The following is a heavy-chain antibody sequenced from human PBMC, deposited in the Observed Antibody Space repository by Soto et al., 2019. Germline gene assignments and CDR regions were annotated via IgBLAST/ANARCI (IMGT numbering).Heavy chain of an antibody. CDR1: GGTFSSYA. CDR3: ARRGYSSSSPYYYYGMDV. D-gene: IGHD6-6*01. Sequence: SLKVSCKASGGTFSSYAISWVRQAPGQGLEWMGGIIPIFGTANYAQKFQGRVTITADESTSTAYMELSSLRSEDTAVYYCARRGYSSSSPYYYYGMDVWGQGTTATVSS. V-gene: IGHV1-69*13. CDR2: IIPIFGTA. J-gene: IGHJ6*02.